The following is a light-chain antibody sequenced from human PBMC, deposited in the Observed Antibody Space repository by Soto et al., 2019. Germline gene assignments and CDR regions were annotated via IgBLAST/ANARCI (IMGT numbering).Light chain of an antibody. CDR2: EVS. J-gene: IGLJ1*01. CDR3: SSYAGSNNLYV. CDR1: SSDVGDYNY. Sequence: QSVLTQPPSASGSPGQSVTISCTGTSSDVGDYNYVSWYQQHPGRAPKLMIYEVSKRPSGVPDRFSGSKSGNTASLTVSGLQAEDEADYYCSSYAGSNNLYVFXTGTQVTVL. V-gene: IGLV2-8*01.